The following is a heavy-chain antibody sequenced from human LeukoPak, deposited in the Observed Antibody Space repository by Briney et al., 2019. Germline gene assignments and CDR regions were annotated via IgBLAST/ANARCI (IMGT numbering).Heavy chain of an antibody. D-gene: IGHD3-22*01. Sequence: PSETLSLTCTVSGGSISSGDYYWSWIRQPPGKGLEWIGYIYYIGSTYYNPSLKSRVTISVDTSKNQFSLKLSSVTAADTAVYYCARDYYYYDSSGYYSTYYYGMDVWSQGTTVTVSS. V-gene: IGHV4-30-4*01. J-gene: IGHJ6*02. CDR1: GGSISSGDYY. CDR2: IYYIGST. CDR3: ARDYYYYDSSGYYSTYYYGMDV.